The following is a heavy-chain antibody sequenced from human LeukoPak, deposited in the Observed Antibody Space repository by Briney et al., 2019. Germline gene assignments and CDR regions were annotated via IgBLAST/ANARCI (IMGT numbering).Heavy chain of an antibody. J-gene: IGHJ4*02. V-gene: IGHV3-30*04. CDR2: ISHDASQT. Sequence: GGSLRLSCEASEFTFSDYPMHWLRQRPGKGLESLAVISHDASQTYYANSVKGRFTLSRDNSKNALYLQMNSLRGEDTALYYCARAQRDGYNQIDYWGQGTLVTVSS. CDR3: ARAQRDGYNQIDY. D-gene: IGHD5-24*01. CDR1: EFTFSDYP.